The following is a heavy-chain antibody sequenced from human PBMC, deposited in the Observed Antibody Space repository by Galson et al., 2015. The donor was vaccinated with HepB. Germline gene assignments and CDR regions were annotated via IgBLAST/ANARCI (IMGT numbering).Heavy chain of an antibody. CDR1: GFTFGDSA. CDR3: TRDSEWELRQYYFDY. D-gene: IGHD1-26*01. V-gene: IGHV3-49*03. Sequence: SLRLSCAASGFTFGDSAMSWFRQAPGKGLEWVGFIRSKAYGGTTEYAASVKGRFTISRDDSKSIAYLQMNSLKTEDTAVYYCTRDSEWELRQYYFDYWGQGTLVTVSS. CDR2: IRSKAYGGTT. J-gene: IGHJ4*02.